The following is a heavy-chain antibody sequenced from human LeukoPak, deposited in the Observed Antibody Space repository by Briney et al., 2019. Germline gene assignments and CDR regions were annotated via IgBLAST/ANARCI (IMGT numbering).Heavy chain of an antibody. V-gene: IGHV1-18*01. CDR3: ARDRGIAVAGTRGDY. CDR1: GYTFTSYG. CDR2: ISAYNGNT. J-gene: IGHJ4*02. Sequence: ASVKVSRKASGYTFTSYGISWVRQAPGQGLEWMGWISAYNGNTNYAQKLQGRVTMTTDTSTSTAYMELRSLRSDDTAVYYCARDRGIAVAGTRGDYWGQGTLVTVSS. D-gene: IGHD6-13*01.